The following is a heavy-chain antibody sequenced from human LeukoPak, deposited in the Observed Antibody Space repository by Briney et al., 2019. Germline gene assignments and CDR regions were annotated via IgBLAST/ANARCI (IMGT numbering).Heavy chain of an antibody. CDR1: GITLRTYG. CDR3: AKGEVYSYGPFDY. Sequence: GGSLRLSCAASGITLRTYGMTWVRQAPGKGLEWVSAISDSGVNTYYADSVKGRFTISRDNSKNTLYLQMNSLRAEDTAIYYCAKGEVYSYGPFDYWGQGSLVTVSS. J-gene: IGHJ4*02. V-gene: IGHV3-23*01. CDR2: ISDSGVNT. D-gene: IGHD5-18*01.